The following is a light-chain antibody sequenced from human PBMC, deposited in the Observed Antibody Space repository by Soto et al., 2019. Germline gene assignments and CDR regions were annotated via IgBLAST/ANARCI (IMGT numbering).Light chain of an antibody. CDR3: QQYGNSLWT. V-gene: IGKV3-20*01. CDR1: QRVSNNY. Sequence: EIVLTQSPGTLSLSPGEKVTLSCRASQRVSNNYLAWFQQKPGQAPRLLIYGASSRATGIPDRFSGSGSGTDFTLSISGLEPEDFAVYYCQQYGNSLWTFGQGTKVEIK. CDR2: GAS. J-gene: IGKJ1*01.